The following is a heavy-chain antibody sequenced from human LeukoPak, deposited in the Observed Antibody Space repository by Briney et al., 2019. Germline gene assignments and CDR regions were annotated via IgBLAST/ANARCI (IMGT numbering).Heavy chain of an antibody. CDR2: ISSNGGST. D-gene: IGHD3-22*01. CDR1: GFAFSDHY. V-gene: IGHV3-64*01. CDR3: ARGGSSGYYYARNWFDP. J-gene: IGHJ5*02. Sequence: GGSLRLSCAACGFAFSDHYMEWVRQAPGKGLEYVSAISSNGGSTYYANSVKGRFTISRDNSKNTLYLQMGSLRAEDMAVYYCARGGSSGYYYARNWFDPWGQGTLVTVSS.